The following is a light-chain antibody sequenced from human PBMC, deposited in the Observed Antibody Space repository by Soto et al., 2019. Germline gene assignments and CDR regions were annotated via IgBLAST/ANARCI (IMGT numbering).Light chain of an antibody. V-gene: IGKV3-15*01. Sequence: EVVMTQSPATLSVSPGERATLSCRASQSISNNLAWYQQKPGQAPRLLIYDASTRATGVPVRFSGSWSGTEFTLTISSLQSEDFAVYDCQQYNNLPPITFGGGTKVEI. CDR3: QQYNNLPPIT. CDR2: DAS. J-gene: IGKJ4*01. CDR1: QSISNN.